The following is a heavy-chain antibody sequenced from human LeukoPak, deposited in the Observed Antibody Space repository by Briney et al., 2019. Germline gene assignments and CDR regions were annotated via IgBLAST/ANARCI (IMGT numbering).Heavy chain of an antibody. D-gene: IGHD6-19*01. CDR1: GFTLSSYS. J-gene: IGHJ5*02. Sequence: PGGSLRLSCAASGFTLSSYSMNWVRQAPGKGLEWVSCISSSSSYIYYADSVKGRFTISRDNTKKSLYLQMNSLRAEDTAVYYCARARLLAVAGTRSGWFDPWGQGTLVTVSS. CDR2: ISSSSSYI. CDR3: ARARLLAVAGTRSGWFDP. V-gene: IGHV3-21*01.